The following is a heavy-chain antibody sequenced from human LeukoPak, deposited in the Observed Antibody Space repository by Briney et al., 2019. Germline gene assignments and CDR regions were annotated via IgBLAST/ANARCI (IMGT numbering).Heavy chain of an antibody. J-gene: IGHJ4*02. CDR2: IYYSGST. D-gene: IGHD3-22*01. Sequence: PSETLSLTCTVSGGSISSGDYYWSWIRQPPGKGLEWIGYIYYSGSTYYNPSLKSRVTISVDTSKNQFSLKLSSVTAADTAVYYCARAPGSGYSLDYWGQGTLVTVSS. CDR3: ARAPGSGYSLDY. CDR1: GGSISSGDYY. V-gene: IGHV4-30-4*01.